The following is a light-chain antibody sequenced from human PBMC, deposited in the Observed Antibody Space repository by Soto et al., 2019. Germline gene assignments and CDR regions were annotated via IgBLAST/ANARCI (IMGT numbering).Light chain of an antibody. J-gene: IGKJ4*01. CDR2: AAS. CDR3: QQSYSTPPT. CDR1: LSISNY. V-gene: IGKV1-39*01. Sequence: DIQMTQSPSSLSASVGDRGTITCGASLSISNYLTWYQQMPGKAPKLLIYAASSLQSGVPSRFSGSGSGTDFSLTISSLQHEDFATYFCQQSYSTPPTFGGGTKVDIK.